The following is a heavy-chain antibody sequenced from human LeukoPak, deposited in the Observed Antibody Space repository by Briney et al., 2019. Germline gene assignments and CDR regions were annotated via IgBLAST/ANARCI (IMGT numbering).Heavy chain of an antibody. D-gene: IGHD6-19*01. CDR3: ARMAVAGQYNDY. Sequence: PGGSLRLSCAASGFTFSTYEMKWVRQAPGKGLEWVSYISSSGDSLYYAESVRGRFTSSRDNARNSLYLQMNSLRAEDTAIYYCARMAVAGQYNDYWGQGTLVTVSS. CDR2: ISSSGDSL. J-gene: IGHJ4*02. V-gene: IGHV3-48*03. CDR1: GFTFSTYE.